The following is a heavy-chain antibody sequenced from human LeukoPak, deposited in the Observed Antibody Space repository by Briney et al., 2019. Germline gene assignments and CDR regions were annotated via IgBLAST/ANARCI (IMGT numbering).Heavy chain of an antibody. CDR1: GFTFSSYS. Sequence: GGSLRLSCAASGFTFSSYSMNWVRQAPGKGLEWVSSISSSSSYIYYADSVKGRFTISRDNAKNSLYLQMNSLRAEDTAVYYCARGSQYYYGSGSYYKEGGHWGQGTLVTVSS. CDR3: ARGSQYYYGSGSYYKEGGH. CDR2: ISSSSSYI. J-gene: IGHJ4*02. D-gene: IGHD3-10*01. V-gene: IGHV3-21*01.